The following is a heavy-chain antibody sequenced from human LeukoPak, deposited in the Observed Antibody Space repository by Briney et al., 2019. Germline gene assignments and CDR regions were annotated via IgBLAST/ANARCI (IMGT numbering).Heavy chain of an antibody. CDR1: GITFSSYG. Sequence: PGGSLRLSCEASGITFSSYGIHWVRQAPGKGLEWVAFIRYDGSNEHYADSVKGRFTISRDNSKNTLYLQLNSLRAGDTAVYYCAKDWPHGSGSYFYAFVIWGQGTMVTVSS. CDR3: AKDWPHGSGSYFYAFVI. J-gene: IGHJ3*02. CDR2: IRYDGSNE. V-gene: IGHV3-30*02. D-gene: IGHD1-26*01.